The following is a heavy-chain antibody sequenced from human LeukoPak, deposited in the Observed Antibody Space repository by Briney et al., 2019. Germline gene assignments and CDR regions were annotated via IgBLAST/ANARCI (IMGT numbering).Heavy chain of an antibody. CDR3: AKAISGSYYRAGLGFDY. CDR2: ISGSGGST. V-gene: IGHV3-23*01. CDR1: GGTFSSYA. Sequence: PGGSLRLSCAASGGTFSSYAMSWVRQAPGKGLEWVSAISGSGGSTYYADSVKGRFTISRDNSKNTLYLQMNSLRAEDTAVYYCAKAISGSYYRAGLGFDYWGQGTLVPVSS. J-gene: IGHJ4*02. D-gene: IGHD1-26*01.